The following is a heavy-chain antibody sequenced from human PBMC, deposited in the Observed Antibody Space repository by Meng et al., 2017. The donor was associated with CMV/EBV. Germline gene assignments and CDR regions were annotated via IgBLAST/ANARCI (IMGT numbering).Heavy chain of an antibody. D-gene: IGHD3-3*01. V-gene: IGHV4-30-4*08. CDR2: IYYSGST. Sequence: QVQPLESGPGLGKPSQTLPLTCTVSGGSISSGYYYWSWIRQPPGKGLEWIGYIYYSGSTYYNPSLKSRVNISVDTSKNQFSLKLSSVTAADTAVYYCARDNRRGGVDYWGQGTLVTVSS. CDR3: ARDNRRGGVDY. CDR1: GGSISSGYYY. J-gene: IGHJ4*02.